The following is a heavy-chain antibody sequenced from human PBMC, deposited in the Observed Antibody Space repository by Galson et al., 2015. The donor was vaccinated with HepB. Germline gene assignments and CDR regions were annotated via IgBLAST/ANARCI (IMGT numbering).Heavy chain of an antibody. J-gene: IGHJ4*02. V-gene: IGHV1-58*01. CDR1: GFTFTSSA. D-gene: IGHD3-10*01. Sequence: SVKVSCKASGFTFTSSAVQWVRQARGQRLEWIGWIVVGSGNTNYAQKFQERVTITRDMSTSTAYMELSSLRSEDTAVYYCAAYYYYGSGSSDYWGQGTLVTVSS. CDR2: IVVGSGNT. CDR3: AAYYYYGSGSSDY.